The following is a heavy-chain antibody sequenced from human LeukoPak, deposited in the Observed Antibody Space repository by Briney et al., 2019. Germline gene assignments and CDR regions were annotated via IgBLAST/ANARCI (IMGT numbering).Heavy chain of an antibody. V-gene: IGHV2-5*02. CDR1: GFSLTTSGVG. D-gene: IGHD6-19*01. CDR3: SRTRRGQIGWTNDY. J-gene: IGHJ4*02. Sequence: SGPTLVKPTQTLTLTCTFSGFSLTTSGVGVGWIRQPLGKALEWLALIYWDGDKRYSPSLKSRVTITKDTSKNHVVLTMTNMDPADTATYYCSRTRRGQIGWTNDYWGQGTLVTVSS. CDR2: IYWDGDK.